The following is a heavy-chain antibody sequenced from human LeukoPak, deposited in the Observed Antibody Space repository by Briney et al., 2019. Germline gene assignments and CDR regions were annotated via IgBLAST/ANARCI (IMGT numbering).Heavy chain of an antibody. V-gene: IGHV4-38-2*02. CDR3: ARGNPVSTIFGVDPRYYYMDV. D-gene: IGHD3-3*01. J-gene: IGHJ6*03. CDR1: GYSISSGYY. CDR2: IYHSGST. Sequence: SETLSLTCTVSGYSISSGYYWGWIRQPPGKGLEWIGSIYHSGSTYYNPSLKSRVTISVDTSKNQFSLKLSSVTAADTAVYYCARGNPVSTIFGVDPRYYYMDVWGKRTTVTVSS.